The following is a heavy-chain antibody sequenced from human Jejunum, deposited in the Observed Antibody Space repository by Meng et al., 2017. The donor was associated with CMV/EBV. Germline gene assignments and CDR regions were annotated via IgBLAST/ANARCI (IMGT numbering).Heavy chain of an antibody. V-gene: IGHV4-30-4*01. CDR2: IYYSGST. J-gene: IGHJ5*02. CDR1: DGSISSGDYY. CDR3: ARGQRSYSGSYPEWFDP. Sequence: QGQLHESGPGLVKPSQTLSLTCTVSDGSISSGDYYWGWIRQPPGKGLEWIGCIYYSGSTYYNPSLKGRVTISVDTSKNQFSLNLSSVTAADTAVYYCARGQRSYSGSYPEWFDPWGQGTLVTVSS. D-gene: IGHD1-26*01.